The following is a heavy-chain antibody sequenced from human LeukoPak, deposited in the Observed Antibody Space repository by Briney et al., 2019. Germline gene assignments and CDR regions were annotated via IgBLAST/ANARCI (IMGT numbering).Heavy chain of an antibody. CDR1: GGSISSYY. CDR3: ARLTDGVYCSSTSCYRGWFDP. D-gene: IGHD2-2*01. V-gene: IGHV4-59*08. CDR2: IYYSGST. Sequence: SETLSLTCTVSGGSISSYYWSWIRQPPGKGLEWIGYIYYSGSTNYNPSLKSRVTISVDTSKNQFSLKLSPVTAADTAVYYCARLTDGVYCSSTSCYRGWFDPWGQGTLVTVSS. J-gene: IGHJ5*02.